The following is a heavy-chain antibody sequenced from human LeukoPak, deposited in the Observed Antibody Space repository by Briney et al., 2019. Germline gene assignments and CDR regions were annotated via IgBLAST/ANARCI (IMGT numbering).Heavy chain of an antibody. D-gene: IGHD3-10*01. CDR3: ARSDGYGLVGI. J-gene: IGHJ3*02. CDR2: IYSSGST. Sequence: NPSETLSLTCTVSGGSISRSNYYWGWIRQPPGKTLEWIGSIYSSGSTYYNSSLKSRVIILIDTAKNHFSLNLSSVTAADTAVYYCARSDGYGLVGIWGQGTMVTVSS. CDR1: GGSISRSNYY. V-gene: IGHV4-39*07.